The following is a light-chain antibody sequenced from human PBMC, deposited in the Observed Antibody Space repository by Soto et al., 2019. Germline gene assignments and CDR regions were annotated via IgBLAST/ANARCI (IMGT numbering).Light chain of an antibody. V-gene: IGKV3-15*01. CDR1: QRVSSSY. CDR2: GAS. J-gene: IGKJ1*01. Sequence: EIVLTQSPGILSLSLGERATLSCRASQRVSSSYLAWYQQRPGQAPRLLMYGASTRADGIPARFTGSGSGTEFTLTISSLQSEDFAVYYCQQYHIWPPGTSGQGTKVDSK. CDR3: QQYHIWPPGT.